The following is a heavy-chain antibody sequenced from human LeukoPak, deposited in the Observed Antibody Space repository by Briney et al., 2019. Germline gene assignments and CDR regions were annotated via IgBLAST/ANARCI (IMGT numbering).Heavy chain of an antibody. CDR1: SDSINSYY. J-gene: IGHJ5*02. Sequence: SETLSLTCTVSSDSINSYYWSWIRQPPGKGLEWIGYIYYSGSTNYNPSLKSRVTISVDTSKNQFSLKLSSVTAADTAVYYCARAGGVYERSSWYLDWFDPWGQGTLVTVSS. D-gene: IGHD6-13*01. CDR2: IYYSGST. V-gene: IGHV4-59*01. CDR3: ARAGGVYERSSWYLDWFDP.